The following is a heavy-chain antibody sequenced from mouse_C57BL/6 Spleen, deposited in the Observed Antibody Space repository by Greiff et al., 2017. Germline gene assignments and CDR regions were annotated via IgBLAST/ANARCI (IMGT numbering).Heavy chain of an antibody. Sequence: EVKLEESGGGLVQPGGSMKLSCVASGFTFSNYWMNWVRQSPEKGLEWVAQIRLKSDNHATHYAESVKGRFTISRDDSKSSVYLQMNNLRADDTGIYYCTNWVAFAYWGQGTLVTVSA. D-gene: IGHD4-1*01. CDR3: TNWVAFAY. CDR1: GFTFSNYW. J-gene: IGHJ3*01. CDR2: IRLKSDNHAT. V-gene: IGHV6-3*01.